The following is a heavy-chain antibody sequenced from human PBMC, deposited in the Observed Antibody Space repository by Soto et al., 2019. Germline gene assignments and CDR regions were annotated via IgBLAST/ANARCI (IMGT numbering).Heavy chain of an antibody. Sequence: QVQLVQSGAEVKKPGASVKVSYKASGYTFTSYGISWVRQAPGQGLEWMGWISAYNGNTNYAQKLQGRVTMTTDTSTSTAYMELRSLRSDDTAVYYCARDTTIFGVVIGGGWFDPWGQGTLVTVSS. V-gene: IGHV1-18*01. J-gene: IGHJ5*02. CDR3: ARDTTIFGVVIGGGWFDP. CDR1: GYTFTSYG. D-gene: IGHD3-3*01. CDR2: ISAYNGNT.